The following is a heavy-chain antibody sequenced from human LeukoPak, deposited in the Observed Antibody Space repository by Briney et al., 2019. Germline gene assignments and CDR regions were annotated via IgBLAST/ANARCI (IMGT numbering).Heavy chain of an antibody. Sequence: SETLSLTCTVSGGSISSHYWSWIRQPPGKGLEWIGYIYYSGSTNYNPSLKSRVTISVDTSKNQFSLKLSSVTAADTAVYYCARRSLPGAFDIWGQGTMVTVSS. V-gene: IGHV4-59*11. CDR1: GGSISSHY. CDR3: ARRSLPGAFDI. CDR2: IYYSGST. J-gene: IGHJ3*02.